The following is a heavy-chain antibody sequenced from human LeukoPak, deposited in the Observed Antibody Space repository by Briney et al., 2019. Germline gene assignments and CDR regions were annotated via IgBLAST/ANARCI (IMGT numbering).Heavy chain of an antibody. CDR2: INPNSGGT. V-gene: IGHV1-2*02. J-gene: IGHJ4*02. CDR1: GYAFTGYY. D-gene: IGHD2-2*01. CDR3: ARGTRVIVVVPAAQCPY. Sequence: ASVKVSCKASGYAFTGYYMHWVRQATGQGLEWMGWINPNSGGTNYSQKFQGRVTMTRDASISTAYMEMSRLRSDDTAVYYCARGTRVIVVVPAAQCPYWGQGTLVTVSS.